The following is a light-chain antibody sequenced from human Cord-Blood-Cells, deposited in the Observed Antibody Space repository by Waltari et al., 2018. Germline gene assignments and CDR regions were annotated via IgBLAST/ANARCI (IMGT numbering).Light chain of an antibody. V-gene: IGKV1-27*01. CDR2: AAS. Sequence: DSQMTPSPSPPAASVRYRVTITCRASQGISSYVAWYQQKPGKVPQLLIYAASTVQSGVPSRFSGSGSGTDFTLTISSLKPEDVATYYCQKYNSAPFTFGPGTKVDIK. J-gene: IGKJ3*01. CDR3: QKYNSAPFT. CDR1: QGISSY.